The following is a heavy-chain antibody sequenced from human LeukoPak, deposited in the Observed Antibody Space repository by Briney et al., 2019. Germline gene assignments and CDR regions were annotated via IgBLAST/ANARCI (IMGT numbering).Heavy chain of an antibody. CDR3: VRGGGVVAGTYDY. D-gene: IGHD6-19*01. J-gene: IGHJ4*02. Sequence: GGPLRLSCAASGFTFITYAFHWVRQAPGKGLEYVSAISNNGEDTYYADSVKGRFTISRDNSKNTLYLQTGSLRAEDMAVYYCVRGGGVVAGTYDYWGQGTLVTVSS. V-gene: IGHV3-64*02. CDR1: GFTFITYA. CDR2: ISNNGEDT.